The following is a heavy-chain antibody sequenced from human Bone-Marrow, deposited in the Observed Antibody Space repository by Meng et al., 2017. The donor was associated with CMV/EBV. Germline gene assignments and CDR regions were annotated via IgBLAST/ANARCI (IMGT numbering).Heavy chain of an antibody. CDR3: TTDHGCSGDSCYSVGY. V-gene: IGHV3-30-3*01. J-gene: IGHJ4*02. Sequence: GESLKISCAASGFTFSSYAMHWVRQAPGKGLEWVAVISYDGSNKYYADSVKGRFTISRDNSKNTKYLQMNSLRAEDTAVYYCTTDHGCSGDSCYSVGYWGQGTLVTVSS. D-gene: IGHD2-15*01. CDR2: ISYDGSNK. CDR1: GFTFSSYA.